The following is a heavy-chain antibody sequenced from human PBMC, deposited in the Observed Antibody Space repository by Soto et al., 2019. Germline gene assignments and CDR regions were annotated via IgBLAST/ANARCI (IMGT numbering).Heavy chain of an antibody. Sequence: SVKVSCKASGGTFSSYAISWVRQAPGQGLEWMGGIIPIFGTANYAQKFQGRVTITADESTSTAYMELSSLRSEDTAVYYCARDMRYYDSSGYYFGAFDIWGQGTMVTVSS. CDR1: GGTFSSYA. J-gene: IGHJ3*02. CDR2: IIPIFGTA. CDR3: ARDMRYYDSSGYYFGAFDI. V-gene: IGHV1-69*13. D-gene: IGHD3-22*01.